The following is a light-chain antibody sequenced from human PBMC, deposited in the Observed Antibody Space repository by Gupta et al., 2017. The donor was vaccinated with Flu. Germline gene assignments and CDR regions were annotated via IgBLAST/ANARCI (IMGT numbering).Light chain of an antibody. J-gene: IGLJ3*02. CDR1: SSNIGSNY. CDR3: AAWDDSVSGWV. CDR2: RNN. Sequence: QSVLTQPPSASGTPGQRVTISCSGSSSNIGSNYVYWYQQLPGTAPNLLIYRNNQRPSGVPDRFSGSKSGTSASLAISGLRSEDGADYYCAAWDDSVSGWVFGGGTKLTV. V-gene: IGLV1-47*01.